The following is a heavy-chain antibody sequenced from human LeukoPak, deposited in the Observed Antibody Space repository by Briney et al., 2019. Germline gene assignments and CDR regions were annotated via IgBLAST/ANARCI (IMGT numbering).Heavy chain of an antibody. J-gene: IGHJ6*03. Sequence: GASVKVSCKAFGYTFTSNYMHWVRQAPGQGPEWMGVISPSGGSTTYAQKFQGRVILTRDMSTSTDYLELSSLRSEDTAVYYCARGFHSSSLYYYYMDVWGKGTTVTVSS. V-gene: IGHV1-46*01. CDR2: ISPSGGST. CDR1: GYTFTSNY. D-gene: IGHD6-6*01. CDR3: ARGFHSSSLYYYYMDV.